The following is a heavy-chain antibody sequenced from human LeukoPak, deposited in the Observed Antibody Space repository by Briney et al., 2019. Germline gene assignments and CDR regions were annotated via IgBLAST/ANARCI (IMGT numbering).Heavy chain of an antibody. Sequence: GGSLRLSCAASGFTFSSYWMTWVRQAPGKGLEWVVNIQEDGSEKYYVDSVKGRFTVSRDNAKNSVYLQMDSLRAEDTAVYYCARGGPKGAFDIWGQGTMVTVSS. D-gene: IGHD3/OR15-3a*01. CDR1: GFTFSSYW. J-gene: IGHJ3*02. CDR2: IQEDGSEK. V-gene: IGHV3-7*01. CDR3: ARGGPKGAFDI.